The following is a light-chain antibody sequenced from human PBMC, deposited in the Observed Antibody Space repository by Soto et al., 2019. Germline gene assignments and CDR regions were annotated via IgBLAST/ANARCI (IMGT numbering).Light chain of an antibody. CDR3: QQYGSSPWT. J-gene: IGKJ1*01. V-gene: IGKV3-20*01. CDR1: QSVSSSY. Sequence: IALTQSPGTLSLSPGERATLSCRASQSVSSSYLDWYQQKPGQAPRLLIYDASSRATGIPDRFSGSGSGTDFTLTISRLEPEDFAVYYCQQYGSSPWTFGQGTNVEIK. CDR2: DAS.